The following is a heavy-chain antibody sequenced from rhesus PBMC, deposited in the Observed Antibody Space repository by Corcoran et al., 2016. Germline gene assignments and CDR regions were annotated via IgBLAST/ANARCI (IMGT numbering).Heavy chain of an antibody. Sequence: QVQLQESGPGLVKPSETLSLTCAVSGGSISSSYYYWSWIRQAPGKGLEWVGYISYSGSTSYNPSLKSRVTISRDTSKNQFSLKLSSVTAADTAVYYCARDVGTTFDYWGQGVLVTVSS. CDR2: ISYSGST. V-gene: IGHV4-122*02. CDR3: ARDVGTTFDY. J-gene: IGHJ4*01. CDR1: GGSISSSYYY. D-gene: IGHD1-26*01.